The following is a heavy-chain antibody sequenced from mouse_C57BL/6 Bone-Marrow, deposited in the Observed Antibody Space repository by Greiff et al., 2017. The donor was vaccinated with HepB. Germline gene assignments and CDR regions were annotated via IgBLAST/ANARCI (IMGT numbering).Heavy chain of an antibody. CDR2: IDPNSGGT. D-gene: IGHD1-1*01. J-gene: IGHJ2*01. Sequence: QVQLQQPGAELVKPGASVKLSCKASGYTFTSYWMHWVKQRPGRGLEWIGRIDPNSGGTKYNEKFKSKATLTVDKPSSTAYMELNSLTSEDSAVYYCARSFITTVVALDYWGQGTTLTVSS. V-gene: IGHV1-62-3*01. CDR1: GYTFTSYW. CDR3: ARSFITTVVALDY.